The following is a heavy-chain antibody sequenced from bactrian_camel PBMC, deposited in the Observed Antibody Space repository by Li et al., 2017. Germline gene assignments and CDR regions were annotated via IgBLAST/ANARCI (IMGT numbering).Heavy chain of an antibody. J-gene: IGHJ4*01. CDR2: IATGSGNT. CDR1: GYTYNRNC. V-gene: IGHV3S1*01. Sequence: QVQLVESGGGSVQPGGSLRLSCAASGYTYNRNCMAWFRQAPGKEREGVARIATGSGNTYYADSVKGRFTISQDNAKNTVYLQMNSLKLEDTAMYYCAADFGPYCSGSYLARRANFEGQGTQVTVS. D-gene: IGHD2*01.